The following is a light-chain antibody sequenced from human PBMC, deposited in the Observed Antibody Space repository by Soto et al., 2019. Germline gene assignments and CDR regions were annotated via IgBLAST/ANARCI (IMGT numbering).Light chain of an antibody. Sequence: QSVLTQPRSVSGSPGQSVTVSFIGTSIDAGDYNSVSWYQQHPGKAPKLMIYDVSKRPSGVPDRFSGSKSGNTASLTISGLQAEDEADYYCCSYVGGYAYVFGIGTKVNVL. CDR3: CSYVGGYAYV. V-gene: IGLV2-11*01. CDR2: DVS. J-gene: IGLJ1*01. CDR1: SIDAGDYNS.